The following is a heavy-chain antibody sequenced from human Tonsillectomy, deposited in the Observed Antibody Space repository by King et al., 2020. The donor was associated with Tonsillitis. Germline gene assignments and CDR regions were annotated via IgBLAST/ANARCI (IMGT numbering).Heavy chain of an antibody. CDR3: ASHHLVTANNYTGIDF. Sequence: QLVQSGGGVVQPGRSLRLSCAASGFTFITYAMHWVRQAPGKGLEWVAVISHDGNNKYDAESLKGRFTISRDNSKNTVYLQMNTLRAEDTSVYYCASHHLVTANNYTGIDFWGHGNTVTVSS. CDR2: ISHDGNNK. D-gene: IGHD1-20*01. V-gene: IGHV3-30*04. J-gene: IGHJ6*02. CDR1: GFTFITYA.